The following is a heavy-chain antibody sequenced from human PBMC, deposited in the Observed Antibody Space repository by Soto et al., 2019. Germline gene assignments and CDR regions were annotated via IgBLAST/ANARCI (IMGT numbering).Heavy chain of an antibody. CDR1: GGSISSSTNY. Sequence: QLQLQESGPGLVKPSETLSLTCNVSGGSISSSTNYWGWIRQPPAKGLEWIGVINYSGSTYYNPSLKSRVTIFVDTSKNPFSLKLTSVTAADTAVYYCARHERIPAAPPFDPWGQGTLVTVSS. V-gene: IGHV4-39*01. CDR3: ARHERIPAAPPFDP. D-gene: IGHD6-13*01. J-gene: IGHJ5*02. CDR2: INYSGST.